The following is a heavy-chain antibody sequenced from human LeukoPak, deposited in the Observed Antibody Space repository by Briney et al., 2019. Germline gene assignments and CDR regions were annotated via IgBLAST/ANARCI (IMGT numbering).Heavy chain of an antibody. V-gene: IGHV3-11*04. CDR1: GFTFSDYY. CDR3: ARDPGYYYDSSGYPADI. Sequence: PGGSLRLSCAASGFTFSDYYMSWIRQAPGKGLEWISYISSSGSTIYYADSVKGRFTTSRDNAKNSLYLQMNSLRAEDTAVYYCARDPGYYYDSSGYPADIWGQGTMVTVSS. CDR2: ISSSGSTI. J-gene: IGHJ3*02. D-gene: IGHD3-22*01.